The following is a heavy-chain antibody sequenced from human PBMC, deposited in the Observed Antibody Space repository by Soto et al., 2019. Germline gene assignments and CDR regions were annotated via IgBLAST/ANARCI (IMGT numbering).Heavy chain of an antibody. Sequence: GGSLRLSCAASGFTFSSYAMSWVRPAPGKGLEWVSAISGSGGSTYYADSVKGRFTISRDNSKNTLYLQMNSLRAEDTAVYYCAKEALDFWSGYYRAPVGYYYYMDVWGKGTTVTV. J-gene: IGHJ6*03. CDR3: AKEALDFWSGYYRAPVGYYYYMDV. D-gene: IGHD3-3*01. V-gene: IGHV3-23*01. CDR1: GFTFSSYA. CDR2: ISGSGGST.